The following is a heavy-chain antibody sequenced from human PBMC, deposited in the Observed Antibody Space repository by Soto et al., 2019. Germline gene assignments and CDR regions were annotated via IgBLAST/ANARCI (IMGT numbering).Heavy chain of an antibody. CDR1: GDFISSSS. Sequence: SETLSLTCTVSGDFISSSSWSWIRQSAGKGLEWIGRIYASGSTNYNPILTSRLTTSVDTSKTQFSPKLRSVTAADTAVYYCVEVGDFQSSRHAMYTWGQGTTVTVSS. CDR2: IYASGST. J-gene: IGHJ6*02. V-gene: IGHV4-4*07. D-gene: IGHD3-10*01. CDR3: VEVGDFQSSRHAMYT.